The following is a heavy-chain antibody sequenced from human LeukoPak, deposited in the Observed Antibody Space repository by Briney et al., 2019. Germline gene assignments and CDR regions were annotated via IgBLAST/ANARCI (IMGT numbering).Heavy chain of an antibody. D-gene: IGHD6-19*01. CDR3: ARSVAGYYYYYYMDA. J-gene: IGHJ6*03. CDR2: MNPNSGNT. CDR1: GYTFTSYD. Sequence: ASVKVSCKASGYTFTSYDINWVRQATGQGLEWMGWMNPNSGNTGYAQKFQGRVTMTRNTSISTAYMELSSLRSEDTAVYYCARSVAGYYYYYYMDAWGKGTTVTISS. V-gene: IGHV1-8*01.